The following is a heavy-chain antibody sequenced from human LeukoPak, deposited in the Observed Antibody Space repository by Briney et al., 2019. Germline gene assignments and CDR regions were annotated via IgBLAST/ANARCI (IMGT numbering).Heavy chain of an antibody. CDR3: ARGRSKFDP. J-gene: IGHJ5*02. CDR1: GGSISSYY. V-gene: IGHV4-59*01. CDR2: IYYSGST. D-gene: IGHD3-16*02. Sequence: SETLSLTCTVSGGSISSYYWSWLRQPPGKGLEWIGYIYYSGSTNYNPSLKSRVTISVDTSKNQFSLKLSSVTAADTAVYYCARGRSKFDPWGQGTLVTVSS.